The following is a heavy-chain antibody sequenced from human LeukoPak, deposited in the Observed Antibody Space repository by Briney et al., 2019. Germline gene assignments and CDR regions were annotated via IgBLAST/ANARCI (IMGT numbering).Heavy chain of an antibody. D-gene: IGHD3-3*01. CDR1: GFTFSSYG. J-gene: IGHJ5*02. Sequence: GGSLRLSCAASGFTFSSYGMPWVRQAPGKGLEWVAVISYDGSNKYYADSVKGRFTISRDNSKNTLYLQMNSLRAEDTAVYYCAKELGESYDFWSGYNRETNWFDPWGQGTLVTVSS. V-gene: IGHV3-30*18. CDR3: AKELGESYDFWSGYNRETNWFDP. CDR2: ISYDGSNK.